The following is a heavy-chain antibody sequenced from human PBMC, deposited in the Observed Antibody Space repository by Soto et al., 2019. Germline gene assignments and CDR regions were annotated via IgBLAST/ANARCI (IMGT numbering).Heavy chain of an antibody. J-gene: IGHJ4*02. CDR2: IIPIFGTA. Sequence: SVKVSCKASGGTFSSYAISWVRQAPGQGLEWMGGIIPIFGTANYAQKFQGRVTITADESTSTAYMELSSLRSEDTAVYYCARGGAGSYYGSGSYSPDDYWGQGTLVTVSS. CDR1: GGTFSSYA. D-gene: IGHD3-10*01. CDR3: ARGGAGSYYGSGSYSPDDY. V-gene: IGHV1-69*13.